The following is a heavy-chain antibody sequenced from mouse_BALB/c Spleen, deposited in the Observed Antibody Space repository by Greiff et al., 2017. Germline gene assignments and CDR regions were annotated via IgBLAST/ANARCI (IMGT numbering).Heavy chain of an antibody. V-gene: IGHV5-6-4*01. Sequence: EVMLVESGGGLVKPGGSLKLSCAASGFTFSSYTMSWVRQTPEKRLEWVATISSGGSYTYYPDSVKGRFTISRDNAKNTLYLQMSSLKSEDTAMYYCTRDGARFDYWGQGTTLTVSS. D-gene: IGHD3-1*01. CDR1: GFTFSSYT. CDR3: TRDGARFDY. J-gene: IGHJ2*01. CDR2: ISSGGSYT.